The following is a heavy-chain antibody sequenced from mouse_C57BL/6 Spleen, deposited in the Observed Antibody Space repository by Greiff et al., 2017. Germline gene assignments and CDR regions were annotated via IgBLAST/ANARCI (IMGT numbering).Heavy chain of an antibody. CDR3: ARGGYGSSYGY. Sequence: VKVVESGAELVKPGASVKISCKASGYAFSSYWMNWVKQRPGKGLEWIGQIYPGDGDTNYNGKFKGKATLTADKSSSTAYMQLSSLTSEDSAVYFCARGGYGSSYGYWGQGTTLTVSS. J-gene: IGHJ2*01. CDR2: IYPGDGDT. V-gene: IGHV1-80*01. D-gene: IGHD1-1*01. CDR1: GYAFSSYW.